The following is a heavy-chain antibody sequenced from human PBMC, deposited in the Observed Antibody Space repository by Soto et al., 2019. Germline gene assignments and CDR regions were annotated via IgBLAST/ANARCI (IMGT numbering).Heavy chain of an antibody. D-gene: IGHD1-20*01. CDR3: AMITGTTPFDY. J-gene: IGHJ4*02. CDR1: GGSFSGYY. CDR2: INHSGST. V-gene: IGHV4-34*01. Sequence: SETLCLTCAVYGGSFSGYYWSWIRQPPGKGLEWIGEINHSGSTNYNPSLKSRVTISVDTSKNQFSLKLSSVTAADTAVYYCAMITGTTPFDYWGQGTLVTVSS.